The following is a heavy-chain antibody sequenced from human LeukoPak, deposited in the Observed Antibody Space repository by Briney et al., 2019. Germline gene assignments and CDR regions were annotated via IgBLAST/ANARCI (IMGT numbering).Heavy chain of an antibody. CDR3: ARDPTISEAFPY. J-gene: IGHJ4*02. V-gene: IGHV4-38-2*02. Sequence: PSETLSLTCTVSGYSISSGYYWGWIRQPPGKGLEWIGSIYHSGSTYYNPSLKSRVTISVDTSKNQFSLKLSSVTAADTAVYYCARDPTISEAFPYWGQGTLVTVSS. CDR2: IYHSGST. CDR1: GYSISSGYY. D-gene: IGHD3-9*01.